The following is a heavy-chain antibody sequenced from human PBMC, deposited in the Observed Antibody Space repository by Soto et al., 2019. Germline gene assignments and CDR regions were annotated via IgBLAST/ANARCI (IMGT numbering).Heavy chain of an antibody. D-gene: IGHD1-26*01. CDR2: ISSSSSTI. J-gene: IGHJ5*02. CDR1: GCTFSSYS. V-gene: IGHV3-48*02. CDR3: AREGGSLNWFDP. Sequence: GGSLRLSCAASGCTFSSYSMNWILQAPGKGLEWVSYISSSSSTIYYADSVKGRFTISRDNAKNSLYLQMYSLRDEDTAVYYCAREGGSLNWFDPWGQGTLVTVSS.